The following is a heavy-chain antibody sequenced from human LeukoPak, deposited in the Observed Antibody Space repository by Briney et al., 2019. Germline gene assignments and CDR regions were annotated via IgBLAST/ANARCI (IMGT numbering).Heavy chain of an antibody. CDR1: GGSISRSSYY. V-gene: IGHV4-39*01. CDR3: ARHQWLESNWFDP. Sequence: PSETLSLTCTVSGGSISRSSYYWGWIRQPPGKGLEWIGSTYYGESTYYSPSLKSRVTISVDTSKTHFSLRLSSVTAADTAMYYCARHQWLESNWFDPWGQGTLVTVSS. J-gene: IGHJ5*02. D-gene: IGHD6-19*01. CDR2: TYYGEST.